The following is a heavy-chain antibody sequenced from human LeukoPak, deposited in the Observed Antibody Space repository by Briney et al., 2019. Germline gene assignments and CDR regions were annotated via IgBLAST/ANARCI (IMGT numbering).Heavy chain of an antibody. Sequence: KPSETLSLTCAVYGGSFSGYYWSWIRQPPGKGLEWIGEINHSGSTNYNPSLKSRVTISVDTSKNQFSLKLSSVTAADTAVYYCANVPIAARPGGGSDYYYYMDVWGKGTTVTVSS. CDR2: INHSGST. D-gene: IGHD6-6*01. CDR1: GGSFSGYY. J-gene: IGHJ6*03. CDR3: ANVPIAARPGGGSDYYYYMDV. V-gene: IGHV4-34*01.